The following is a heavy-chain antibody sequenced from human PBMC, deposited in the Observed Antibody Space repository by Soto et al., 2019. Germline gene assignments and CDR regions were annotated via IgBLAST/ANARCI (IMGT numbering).Heavy chain of an antibody. J-gene: IGHJ4*02. V-gene: IGHV1-18*01. CDR2: ISAYNGNT. D-gene: IGHD6-19*01. Sequence: ASLKVSCKASGYTFTSYGISWVRQAPGQGLEWMGWISAYNGNTNYAQKLQGRVTMTTDTSTSTAYMELRSLRSDDTAVYYCARPAFEHSSGLYGYWGQISLVTFSS. CDR1: GYTFTSYG. CDR3: ARPAFEHSSGLYGY.